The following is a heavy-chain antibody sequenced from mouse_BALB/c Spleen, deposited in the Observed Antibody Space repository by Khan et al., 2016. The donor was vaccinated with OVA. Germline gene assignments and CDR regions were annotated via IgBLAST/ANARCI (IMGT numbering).Heavy chain of an antibody. CDR2: INPDNDGI. CDR1: GYTFTNYV. V-gene: IGHV1S136*01. D-gene: IGHD4-1*01. Sequence: VQLQQSGPDLVKPGASVKMSCKASGYTFTNYVMHWVKQKPGQGLEWIGYINPDNDGIRYNEKFKDKATLTSDKSSSTAYLELSSLTSEDSAGYYCAREASNWDFSFAYLGQGTLVTVSA. CDR3: AREASNWDFSFAY. J-gene: IGHJ3*01.